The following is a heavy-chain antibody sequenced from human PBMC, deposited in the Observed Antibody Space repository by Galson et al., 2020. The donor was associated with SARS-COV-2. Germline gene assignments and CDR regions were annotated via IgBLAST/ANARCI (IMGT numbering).Heavy chain of an antibody. CDR1: GYSISSGYY. CDR3: ATSRPVGTLYYFDY. D-gene: IGHD1-1*01. J-gene: IGHJ4*02. Sequence: SETLSLTCAVSGYSISSGYYWGWIRQPPGKGLEWIGSIYHSGSTYYNPSLKSRVTISVDTSKNQFSLKLSSVTAADTAVYYCATSRPVGTLYYFDYWGQGTLVTVSS. CDR2: IYHSGST. V-gene: IGHV4-38-2*01.